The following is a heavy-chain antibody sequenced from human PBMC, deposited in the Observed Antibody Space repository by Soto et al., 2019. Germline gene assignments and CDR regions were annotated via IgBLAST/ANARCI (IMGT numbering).Heavy chain of an antibody. CDR3: VRGPDYEGYFDY. CDR1: GYTFTNYG. Sequence: GASVKVSCKASGYTFTNYGISWVRQAPGQGLEWMGWINVYNGNTKYAQKVQGRVTMTTDTSTSTAYMELRSLRSDDTAVYYCVRGPDYEGYFDYWGQGTLVTVSS. J-gene: IGHJ4*02. CDR2: INVYNGNT. V-gene: IGHV1-18*01. D-gene: IGHD3-22*01.